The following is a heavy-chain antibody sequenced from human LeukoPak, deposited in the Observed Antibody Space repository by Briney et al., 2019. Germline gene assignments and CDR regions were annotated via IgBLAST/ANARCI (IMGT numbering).Heavy chain of an antibody. CDR1: GGSFSGYY. Sequence: SETLSLTCAVYGGSFSGYYWSWIRQPPGKGLEWIGEINRGGSTNYNPSLKSRVTISVDTSKNQFSLKLSSVTAADTAVYYCARVLRTYCSSTSCYVLPYYYYGMDVWGQGTTVTVSS. CDR2: INRGGST. CDR3: ARVLRTYCSSTSCYVLPYYYYGMDV. J-gene: IGHJ6*02. V-gene: IGHV4-34*01. D-gene: IGHD2-2*01.